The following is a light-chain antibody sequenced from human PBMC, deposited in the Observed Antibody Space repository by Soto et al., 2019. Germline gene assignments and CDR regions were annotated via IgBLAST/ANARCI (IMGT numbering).Light chain of an antibody. CDR1: QSVLSSSNNKNY. Sequence: DIVMTQSPDSLAVSLGERATINCKSSQSVLSSSNNKNYLAWYQQRPGQPPKLVIYWASTRESGVPDRFSGSGSGTDFTRTISRLQAEDVAVYYCEQYYSMPYTFGQGTKLEIK. CDR3: EQYYSMPYT. V-gene: IGKV4-1*01. J-gene: IGKJ2*01. CDR2: WAS.